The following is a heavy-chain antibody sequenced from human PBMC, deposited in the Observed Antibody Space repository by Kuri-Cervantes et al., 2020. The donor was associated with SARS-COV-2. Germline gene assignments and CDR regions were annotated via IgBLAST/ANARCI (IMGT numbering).Heavy chain of an antibody. V-gene: IGHV3-7*01. CDR2: IKQDGSEK. J-gene: IGHJ6*04. CDR3: AREYYDFWSGKVALDV. CDR1: GFTFSSYW. D-gene: IGHD3-3*01. Sequence: GESLKISCAASGFTFSSYWMSWVRQAPGKGLEWVANIKQDGSEKYYVDSVKGRFTISRDNAKNSLYLQMNSLRAEDTAVYYCAREYYDFWSGKVALDVWGKGTTVTDSS.